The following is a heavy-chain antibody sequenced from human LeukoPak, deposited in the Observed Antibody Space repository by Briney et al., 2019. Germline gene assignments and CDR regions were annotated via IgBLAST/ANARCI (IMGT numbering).Heavy chain of an antibody. CDR3: AGARGLRTGVDY. Sequence: GGSLRLSCAASGFTVSSNYMSWVRQAPGKGLEWVSVIYSGGSTYYADSVKGRFTISRDSSKNTLYLQMNTLRAEDTAVYYCAGARGLRTGVDYWGQGTLVTVSS. V-gene: IGHV3-53*01. J-gene: IGHJ4*02. CDR2: IYSGGST. CDR1: GFTVSSNY. D-gene: IGHD3-10*01.